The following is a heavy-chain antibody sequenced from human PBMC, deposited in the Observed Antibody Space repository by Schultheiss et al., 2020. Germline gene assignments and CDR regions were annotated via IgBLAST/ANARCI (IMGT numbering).Heavy chain of an antibody. V-gene: IGHV3-23*01. Sequence: GGSLRLSCAASGFTFSSYDMHWVRQAPGKGLEWVSRISAGGGGTYYADSVKGRFTISRDNSKNTLYLQMNSLRAEDTAVYYCAKDPYSSSWFDYWGQGTLVNVSS. CDR3: AKDPYSSSWFDY. D-gene: IGHD6-13*01. CDR2: ISAGGGGT. J-gene: IGHJ4*02. CDR1: GFTFSSYD.